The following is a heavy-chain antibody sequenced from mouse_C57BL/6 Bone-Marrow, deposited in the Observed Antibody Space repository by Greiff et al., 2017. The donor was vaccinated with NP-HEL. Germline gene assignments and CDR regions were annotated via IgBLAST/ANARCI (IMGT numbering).Heavy chain of an antibody. D-gene: IGHD1-1*01. Sequence: VQLQQSGPELVKPGASVKISCKASGYTFTDYYMNWVKQSHGKSLEWIGDINPNNGGTSYNQKFKGKATLTVDKSSSTAYMELRSLTSEDSAVYYCARCSNYWYFDVWGTGTTVTVSS. J-gene: IGHJ1*03. CDR3: ARCSNYWYFDV. CDR1: GYTFTDYY. V-gene: IGHV1-26*01. CDR2: INPNNGGT.